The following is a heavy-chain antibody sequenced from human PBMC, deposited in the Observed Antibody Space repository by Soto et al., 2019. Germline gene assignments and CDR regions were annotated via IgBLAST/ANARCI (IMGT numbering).Heavy chain of an antibody. J-gene: IGHJ4*02. CDR2: ISYDGSNK. Sequence: SCRAGGLSSTSYAMHRVHQAPGKGLEWVAVISYDGSNKYYADSVKGRFTISRDNSKNTLYLQMNSLRAEDTAVYYCARDPSLDDRSGYYYDYWVQGTLVTVSS. CDR1: GLSSTSYA. V-gene: IGHV3-30-3*01. CDR3: ARDPSLDDRSGYYYDY. D-gene: IGHD3-22*01.